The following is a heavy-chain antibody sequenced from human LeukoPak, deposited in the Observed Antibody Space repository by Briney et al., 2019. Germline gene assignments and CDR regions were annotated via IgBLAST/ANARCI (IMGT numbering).Heavy chain of an antibody. V-gene: IGHV1-2*06. CDR1: GYTFTGYY. D-gene: IGHD3-10*01. Sequence: ASVKVSCKASGYTFTGYYMHWVRQAPGQGLEWMGRINPNSGGTNYAQKFQGRVTMTRDTSISTACMEPSRLRSDDTAVYYCARGHMVRGVITIFDYWGQGTLVTVSS. CDR2: INPNSGGT. J-gene: IGHJ4*02. CDR3: ARGHMVRGVITIFDY.